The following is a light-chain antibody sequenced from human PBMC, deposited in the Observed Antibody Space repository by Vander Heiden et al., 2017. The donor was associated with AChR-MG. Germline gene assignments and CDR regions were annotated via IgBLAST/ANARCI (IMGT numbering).Light chain of an antibody. CDR2: SAS. J-gene: IGKJ1*01. CDR3: QQSYSTQT. Sequence: DIQMTQSPSSLSASVGDRVTITCRASQSISTFLHWYQRKPGKAPKLLIYSASKLESGVPSRFNGSGSGTDFTLTITRLQPEDFANYYWQQSYSTQTFGQGTKVETK. CDR1: QSISTF. V-gene: IGKV1-39*01.